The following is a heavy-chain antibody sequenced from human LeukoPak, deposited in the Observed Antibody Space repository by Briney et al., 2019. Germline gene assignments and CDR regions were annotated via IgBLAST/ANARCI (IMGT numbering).Heavy chain of an antibody. CDR2: ISTSGST. CDR3: ARGLPSYGDYVDYYFYMDV. D-gene: IGHD4-17*01. CDR1: GDSISGFY. V-gene: IGHV4-4*07. J-gene: IGHJ6*03. Sequence: SETLSLTCTVSGDSISGFYWSWIRQPAGRGLQWGGRISTSGSTNYNPSLKSRVTMSVDRSTNEFSLTVRSVTAADTALYYCARGLPSYGDYVDYYFYMDVWGKGTTVTVSS.